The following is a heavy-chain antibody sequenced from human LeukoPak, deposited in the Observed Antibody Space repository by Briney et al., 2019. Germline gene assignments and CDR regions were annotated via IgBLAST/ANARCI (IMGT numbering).Heavy chain of an antibody. CDR3: ARDLFRSSFDS. CDR1: GGSINNYY. J-gene: IGHJ4*02. V-gene: IGHV4-4*07. Sequence: SETLSLTCTVSGGSINNYYWNWIRQPAGKGLEWIGRIYTTGATNYNPSLTSRVTMSVDTSKTQFSLKLSSVTAADTAVYYCARDLFRSSFDSWGQGTLVTISS. D-gene: IGHD1-26*01. CDR2: IYTTGAT.